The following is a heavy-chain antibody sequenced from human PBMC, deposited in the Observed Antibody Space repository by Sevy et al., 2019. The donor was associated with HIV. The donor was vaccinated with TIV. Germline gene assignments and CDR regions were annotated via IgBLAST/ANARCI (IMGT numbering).Heavy chain of an antibody. CDR3: VKDPDYNFWRGDYGMDV. D-gene: IGHD3-3*01. CDR1: GFSFSNSA. V-gene: IGHV3-64D*06. Sequence: GGSLRLSCSGSGFSFSNSAMNWVRQTPGKGLEYVSAISSDGVSTYYTDSVRGRFTISRDNSKNTLYLQMSSLRVEDTAVYYCVKDPDYNFWRGDYGMDVWGQGTTVTVSS. J-gene: IGHJ6*02. CDR2: ISSDGVST.